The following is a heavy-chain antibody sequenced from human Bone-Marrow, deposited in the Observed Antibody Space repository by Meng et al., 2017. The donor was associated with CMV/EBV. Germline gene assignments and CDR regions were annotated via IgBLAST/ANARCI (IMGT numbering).Heavy chain of an antibody. D-gene: IGHD5-18*01. CDR2: ISSSSSYT. J-gene: IGHJ4*02. CDR1: GFTFSSYS. Sequence: GGSLRLSCAASGFTFSSYSMNWVRQAPGKGLEWVSSISSSSSYTYYADSVKGRFTISRDNAKNSLYLQMNSLRAEDTAVYYCARVMAAHALQQYYFDYWGQGTLVTVSS. V-gene: IGHV3-21*01. CDR3: ARVMAAHALQQYYFDY.